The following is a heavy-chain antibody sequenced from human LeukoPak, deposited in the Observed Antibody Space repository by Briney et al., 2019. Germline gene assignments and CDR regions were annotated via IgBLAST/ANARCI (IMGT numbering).Heavy chain of an antibody. CDR2: INHSGST. V-gene: IGHV4-34*01. J-gene: IGHJ4*02. CDR1: GGSFSGYY. CDR3: ARGPNDILTGYYRTFFDY. D-gene: IGHD3-9*01. Sequence: PSETLSLTCAVYGGSFSGYYWSWIRQPPGKGLEWIGEINHSGSTNYNPSLKSRVTISVDRPKDQFSLKLTSVTAADTAVYYCARGPNDILTGYYRTFFDYWGQGALVTVSS.